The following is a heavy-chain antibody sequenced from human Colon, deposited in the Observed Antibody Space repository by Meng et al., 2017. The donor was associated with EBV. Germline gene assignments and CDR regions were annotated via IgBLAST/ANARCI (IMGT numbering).Heavy chain of an antibody. D-gene: IGHD2-15*01. Sequence: VQLQHLGAALLKPSETLSLTCTVYGGSFSDSYRTWIRQPPGKGLEWIGEINHVGSTTYNPPLKSRVTISVDTSKNQFSLKLSSVTAADAAVYYCPSSDCSGGTCYLDCWGQGTLVTVSS. CDR2: INHVGST. CDR3: PSSDCSGGTCYLDC. J-gene: IGHJ4*02. V-gene: IGHV4-34*01. CDR1: GGSFSDSY.